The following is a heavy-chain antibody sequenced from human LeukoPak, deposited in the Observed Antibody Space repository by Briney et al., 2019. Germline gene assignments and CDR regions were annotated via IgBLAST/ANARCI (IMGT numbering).Heavy chain of an antibody. CDR2: FDPEDGET. Sequence: ASVKVSCKVSGYTLTELSMHWVRQAPGKGLEWMGGFDPEDGETIYAQKFQGRVTMTEDTSTDTAYMELSSLRSEDTAVYYCATLHNYYYGMDVWGQGTTVTVSS. J-gene: IGHJ6*02. CDR3: ATLHNYYYGMDV. CDR1: GYTLTELS. V-gene: IGHV1-24*01.